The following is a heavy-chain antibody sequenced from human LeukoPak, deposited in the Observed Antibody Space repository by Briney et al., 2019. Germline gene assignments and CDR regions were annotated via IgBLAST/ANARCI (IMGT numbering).Heavy chain of an antibody. CDR1: GYTFTSYG. V-gene: IGHV1-18*01. CDR2: ISAYNGNT. Sequence: ASVKVSCKASGYTFTSYGISWVRQAPGQGLEWMGWISAYNGNTNYAQKLQGRVTMTRNTSISTAYMELSSLRSEDTAVYYCARGGIVGATDAFDIWGQGTMVTVSS. CDR3: ARGGIVGATDAFDI. J-gene: IGHJ3*02. D-gene: IGHD1-26*01.